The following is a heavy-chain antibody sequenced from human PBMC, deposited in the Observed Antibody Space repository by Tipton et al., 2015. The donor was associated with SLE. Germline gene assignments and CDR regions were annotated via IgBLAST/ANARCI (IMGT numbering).Heavy chain of an antibody. CDR3: ARVRPVAGSRTRGADG. CDR1: GYSISSGYY. Sequence: TLSLTCDVSGYSISSGYYWGWIRQPPGKGLEWIGSIYHSGNTYYNPSLKSRVIISVDTSKNQLSLQLSSVTAADTAVYYCARVRPVAGSRTRGADGWGKGTTVTVSS. J-gene: IGHJ6*04. V-gene: IGHV4-38-2*01. D-gene: IGHD6-19*01. CDR2: IYHSGNT.